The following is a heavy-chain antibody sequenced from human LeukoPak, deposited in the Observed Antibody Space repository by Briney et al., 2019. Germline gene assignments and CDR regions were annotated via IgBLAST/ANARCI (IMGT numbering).Heavy chain of an antibody. CDR1: GGTFSSYA. CDR3: ASNPRYCTNGVCHFDY. V-gene: IGHV1-69*04. CDR2: IIPILGIA. Sequence: SVKVSCKASGGTFSSYAISWVRQAPGQGLEWMGRIIPILGIANYAQKFQGRVTITADKSTSTAYMELSSLRSEDTAVYYCASNPRYCTNGVCHFDYWGQGTLVTVSS. J-gene: IGHJ4*02. D-gene: IGHD2-8*01.